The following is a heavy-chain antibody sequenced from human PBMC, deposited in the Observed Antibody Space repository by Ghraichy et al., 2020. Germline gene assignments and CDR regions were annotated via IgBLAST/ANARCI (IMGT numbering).Heavy chain of an antibody. CDR2: IYYSGST. V-gene: IGHV4-59*01. D-gene: IGHD3-10*01. CDR1: GGSISSYY. CDR3: ARVSRFVDAFDI. Sequence: SETLSLTCTVSGGSISSYYWSWIRQPPGKGLEWIGYIYYSGSTNYNPSLKSRVTISVDTSKNQFSLKLSSVTAADTAVYYCARVSRFVDAFDIWGQGTMVTVSS. J-gene: IGHJ3*02.